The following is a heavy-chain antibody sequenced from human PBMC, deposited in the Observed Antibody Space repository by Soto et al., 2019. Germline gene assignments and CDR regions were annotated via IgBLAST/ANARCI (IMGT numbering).Heavy chain of an antibody. J-gene: IGHJ6*02. Sequence: PGESLISCKGSGYSFTSYWISWVRQMPGKGLEWMGRIDPSDSYTNYSPSFQGHVTISTDKSIGTAYLQWSSLKASDTAMYYCARRYCSSTSCPSNYYGMDVWGQGTTVTVSS. D-gene: IGHD2-2*01. V-gene: IGHV5-10-1*01. CDR3: ARRYCSSTSCPSNYYGMDV. CDR1: GYSFTSYW. CDR2: IDPSDSYT.